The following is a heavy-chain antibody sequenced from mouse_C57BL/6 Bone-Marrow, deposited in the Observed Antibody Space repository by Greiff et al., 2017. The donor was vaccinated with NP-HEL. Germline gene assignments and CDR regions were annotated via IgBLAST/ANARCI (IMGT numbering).Heavy chain of an antibody. CDR3: AINSNYGAMDY. CDR2: IWRGGST. Sequence: VMLVESGPGLVQPSQSLSITCTVSGFSLTSYGVHWVRQSPGKGPEWLGVIWRGGSTDYNAAFMSRLSITKDNSKSQVFFKMNSLQADDTAIYXCAINSNYGAMDYWGQGTSVTVSS. CDR1: GFSLTSYG. J-gene: IGHJ4*01. D-gene: IGHD2-5*01. V-gene: IGHV2-5*01.